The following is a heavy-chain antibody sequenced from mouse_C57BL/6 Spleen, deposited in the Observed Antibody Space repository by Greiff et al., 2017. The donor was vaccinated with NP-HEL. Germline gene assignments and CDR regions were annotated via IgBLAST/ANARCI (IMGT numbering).Heavy chain of an antibody. CDR1: GYTFTSYW. D-gene: IGHD2-1*01. V-gene: IGHV1-72*01. J-gene: IGHJ2*01. CDR2: IDPNSGGT. CDR3: AIEGVYGNYLDY. Sequence: VQLQQSGAELVKPGASVKLSCKASGYTFTSYWMHWVKQRPGRGLEWIGRIDPNSGGTKYNEKFKSKATLTVDTHSSTAYMQLSILTSEDSAVYYCAIEGVYGNYLDYWGQGTTLTVSS.